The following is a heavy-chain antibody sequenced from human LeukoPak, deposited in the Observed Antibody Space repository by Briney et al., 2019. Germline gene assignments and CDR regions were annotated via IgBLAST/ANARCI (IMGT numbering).Heavy chain of an antibody. CDR3: AKDPGSYALGHLDY. CDR2: ISGSGGST. Sequence: GGSLRLSCTASGFTFSSYAMSWVRQAPGKGLEWVSAISGSGGSTYYADSVKGRFTISRDNSKNTLYLQMNSLRAEDTAVYYCAKDPGSYALGHLDYWGQGTLVTVSS. D-gene: IGHD1-26*01. J-gene: IGHJ4*02. V-gene: IGHV3-23*01. CDR1: GFTFSSYA.